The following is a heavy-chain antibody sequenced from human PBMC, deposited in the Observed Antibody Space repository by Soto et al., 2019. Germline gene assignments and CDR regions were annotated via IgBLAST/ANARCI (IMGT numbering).Heavy chain of an antibody. CDR3: ASGNLSSGWYKFDY. D-gene: IGHD6-19*01. J-gene: IGHJ4*02. CDR2: INPNSGGT. Sequence: ASVKVSCKASGYTFTGCYMHWVRQAPGQGLEWMGWINPNSGGTNYAQKFQGRVTMTRDTSISTAYMELSRLRSDDTAVYYCASGNLSSGWYKFDYWGQGTLVTVSS. V-gene: IGHV1-2*02. CDR1: GYTFTGCY.